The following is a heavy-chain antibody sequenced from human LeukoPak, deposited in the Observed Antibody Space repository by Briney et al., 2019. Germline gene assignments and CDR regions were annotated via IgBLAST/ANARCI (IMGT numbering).Heavy chain of an antibody. V-gene: IGHV3-53*01. CDR3: ARIHYYYMDV. CDR1: GFTFSDYS. CDR2: IYSGGST. Sequence: GGSLRLSCAASGFTFSDYSMNWVRQAPGKGLEWVSVIYSGGSTYYADSVKGRLTISRDNSKNTLYLQMNSLRAEDTAVYYCARIHYYYMDVWGKGTTVTVSS. J-gene: IGHJ6*03.